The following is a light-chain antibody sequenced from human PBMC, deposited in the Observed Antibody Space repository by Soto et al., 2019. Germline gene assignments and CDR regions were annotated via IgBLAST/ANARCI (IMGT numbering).Light chain of an antibody. CDR3: HQTYDTLWT. J-gene: IGKJ1*01. CDR2: GAT. V-gene: IGKV1-39*01. CDR1: QTVTRY. Sequence: IQLTHVPSFLSASVVDRVTIPXXASQTVTRYLHWFQQKPGKAPKLXIFGATNLQSGVPSRFTGSGSGTDFTLTISGLQPEDFATYYCHQTYDTLWTFGQGTKVDIK.